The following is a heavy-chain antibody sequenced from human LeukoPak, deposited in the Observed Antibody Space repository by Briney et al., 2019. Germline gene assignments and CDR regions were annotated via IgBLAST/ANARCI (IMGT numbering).Heavy chain of an antibody. CDR3: ARDRATRSLYFDY. Sequence: EASVKVSCKASGGTFSSYAISWVRQAPGQGLEWMGRIIPIFGIANHAQKFQGRVTITADKSTSTAYMELSSLRSEDTAVYYCARDRATRSLYFDYWGQGTLVTVSS. CDR2: IIPIFGIA. CDR1: GGTFSSYA. J-gene: IGHJ4*02. V-gene: IGHV1-69*04. D-gene: IGHD4-17*01.